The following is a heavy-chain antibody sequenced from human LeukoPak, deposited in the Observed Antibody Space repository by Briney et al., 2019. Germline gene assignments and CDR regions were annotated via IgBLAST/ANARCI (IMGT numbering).Heavy chain of an antibody. CDR2: INHSGST. V-gene: IGHV4-34*01. CDR1: GGSFSGYY. Sequence: SETLSLTCAVYGGSFSGYYWSWIRQPPGKGLEWIGEINHSGSTNYNPSLKSRVTISVDTSKNQFSLKLSSVTAADTAVYYCAREGRFGELSTANFDYWGQGTLVTVSS. J-gene: IGHJ4*02. D-gene: IGHD3-10*01. CDR3: AREGRFGELSTANFDY.